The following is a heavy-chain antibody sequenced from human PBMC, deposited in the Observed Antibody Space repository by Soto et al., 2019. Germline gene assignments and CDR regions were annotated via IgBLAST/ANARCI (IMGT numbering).Heavy chain of an antibody. D-gene: IGHD4-17*01. Sequence: QLQLQESGPALVKPSETLSLTCTVSGGSINSTSHYWGFIRQPPGRGLEWIGSVYYRGSTYYNPSLKSRVTISVDTSKNQFSLKLSSVTAADTAVYYCARLVSGHGDQDPPLDYWGQGTLVTVSS. J-gene: IGHJ4*02. CDR2: VYYRGST. V-gene: IGHV4-39*01. CDR3: ARLVSGHGDQDPPLDY. CDR1: GGSINSTSHY.